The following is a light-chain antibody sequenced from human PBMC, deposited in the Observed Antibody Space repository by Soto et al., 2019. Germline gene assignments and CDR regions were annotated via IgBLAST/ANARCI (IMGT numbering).Light chain of an antibody. CDR2: AAS. CDR3: QHSYNTLWT. Sequence: DIQMTQYPSSLSASVRDRVTVTCRSSQSIGRNLNWYLQKPAKAPKLLVYAASHLQSGVQSRFSGGGSGTAFTLIISSLQPEDSATYYCQHSYNTLWTFCQGTKVDI. CDR1: QSIGRN. J-gene: IGKJ1*01. V-gene: IGKV1-39*01.